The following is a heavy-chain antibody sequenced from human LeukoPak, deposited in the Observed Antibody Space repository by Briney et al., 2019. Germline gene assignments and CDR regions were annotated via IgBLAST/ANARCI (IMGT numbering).Heavy chain of an antibody. CDR2: ISYDGSNK. V-gene: IGHV3-30*18. D-gene: IGHD2-15*01. CDR3: AKDRGSGWFDP. J-gene: IGHJ5*02. CDR1: GFTFSSYG. Sequence: GGSLRLSCAASGFTFSSYGMHWVRQAPGKGLEWVAVISYDGSNKYYADSVKGRFTISRDNSKNTLYLQMNSLRAEDTAVYYCAKDRGSGWFDPWGLGTLVTVSS.